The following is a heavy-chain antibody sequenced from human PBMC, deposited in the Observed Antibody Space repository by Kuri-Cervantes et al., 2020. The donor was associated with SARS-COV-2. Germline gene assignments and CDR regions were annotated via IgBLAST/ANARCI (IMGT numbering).Heavy chain of an antibody. CDR1: GFTFDAYA. J-gene: IGHJ4*02. D-gene: IGHD5-12*01. CDR3: ARTTAGPNIDSGYDWPNGYFDY. Sequence: LRLSCAASGFTFDAYAMHWFRQAPGKGLEWIGSIYYSGSTYYNPSLKSRVTISVDTYKNQFSLKLSSVTAADTAVYYCARTTAGPNIDSGYDWPNGYFDYWGQGTLVTVSS. V-gene: IGHV4-30-2*03. CDR2: IYYSGST.